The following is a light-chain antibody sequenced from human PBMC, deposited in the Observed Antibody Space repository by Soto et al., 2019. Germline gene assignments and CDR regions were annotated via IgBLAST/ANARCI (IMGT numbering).Light chain of an antibody. V-gene: IGKV3-20*01. J-gene: IGKJ1*01. CDR3: QQYGSSPRT. Sequence: EIVMTQSPATLSVSPVERATLSCRASQSVSSSYLAWYQQKPGQAPRLLIYGASSRATGIPDRFSGSGSGTDFTLTISRLEPEDFAVYYCQQYGSSPRTCGQGTKGDIK. CDR2: GAS. CDR1: QSVSSSY.